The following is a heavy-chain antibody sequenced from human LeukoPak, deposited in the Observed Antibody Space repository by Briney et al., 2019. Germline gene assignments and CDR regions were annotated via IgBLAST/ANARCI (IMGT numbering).Heavy chain of an antibody. CDR2: ISKDGNNQ. V-gene: IGHV3-30*04. CDR1: GFTFSSYA. CDR3: AGESFDI. Sequence: GRSLRLPCAASGFTFSSYALDGFRQAPGKGLEWVAVISKDGNNQNYADSVKGRFTISRDNYKNTLYLQMNSLRPEGTAVYYGAGESFDIWGQGKTVTVSS. J-gene: IGHJ3*02.